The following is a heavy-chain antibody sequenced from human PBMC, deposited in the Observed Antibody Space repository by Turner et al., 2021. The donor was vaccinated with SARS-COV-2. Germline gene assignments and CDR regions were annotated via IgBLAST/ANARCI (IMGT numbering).Heavy chain of an antibody. V-gene: IGHV3-30*18. CDR1: GFTFSSYG. J-gene: IGHJ4*02. Sequence: QVQLVESGGGVVQPGRSLRLSCAAAGFTFSSYGMHWVHQAPGKGLEWVAVISYDGSNKYYADSVKGRFTISRDNSKNTLYLQMNSLRAEDTAVYYCAKDDNYDFWTGYYMYWGQGTLVTVSS. CDR3: AKDDNYDFWTGYYMY. D-gene: IGHD3-3*01. CDR2: ISYDGSNK.